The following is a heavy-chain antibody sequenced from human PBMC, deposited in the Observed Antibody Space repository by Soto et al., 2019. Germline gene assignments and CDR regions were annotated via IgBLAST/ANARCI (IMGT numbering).Heavy chain of an antibody. CDR2: MNPNSGNT. CDR1: GYTFTSYD. V-gene: IGHV1-8*01. J-gene: IGHJ5*02. CDR3: ARGAELRYFDWFLDELNWFAP. Sequence: ASVKVSCKASGYTFTSYDINWVRQATGQGLEWMGWMNPNSGNTGYAQKFQGRVTMTRNTSISTAYMELSSLRSEDTAVYYCARGAELRYFDWFLDELNWFAPWGQGTLVTVSS. D-gene: IGHD3-9*01.